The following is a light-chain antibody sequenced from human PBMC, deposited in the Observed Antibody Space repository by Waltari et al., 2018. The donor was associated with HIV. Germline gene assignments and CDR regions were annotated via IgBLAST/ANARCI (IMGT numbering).Light chain of an antibody. Sequence: DIQMTQSPSSLSASVGDRVTITCRASQDISGSLTWFQQKPWKAPKPLIYPASTLQSGVPSKFSGSASGTDFTLTISSLQPDDFATYYCQQYKSYPFTFGGGTKVEI. CDR1: QDISGS. CDR3: QQYKSYPFT. J-gene: IGKJ4*01. V-gene: IGKV1-16*02. CDR2: PAS.